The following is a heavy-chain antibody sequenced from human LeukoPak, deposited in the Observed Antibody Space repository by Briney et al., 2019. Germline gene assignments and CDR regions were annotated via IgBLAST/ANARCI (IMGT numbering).Heavy chain of an antibody. CDR1: GGSFSGYY. CDR2: INHSGST. Sequence: SETLSLTCAVYGGSFSGYYWSWIRQPPGKGLEWIGEINHSGSTNYNPSLKSRVTISVDTSKNQFSLKLSSVTAAGTAVYYCARVGQWLTPEFDPWGPGTLVTVSS. V-gene: IGHV4-34*01. J-gene: IGHJ5*02. CDR3: ARVGQWLTPEFDP. D-gene: IGHD6-19*01.